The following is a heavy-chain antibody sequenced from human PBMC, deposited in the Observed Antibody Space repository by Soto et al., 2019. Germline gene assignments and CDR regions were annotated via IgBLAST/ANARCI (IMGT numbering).Heavy chain of an antibody. J-gene: IGHJ6*02. CDR2: IWYDGSNK. D-gene: IGHD1-26*01. CDR1: GFTFSNYG. CDR3: ARSPREWGDYYGLDV. V-gene: IGHV3-33*03. Sequence: QGQLVESGGGVVQPGRSLRLSCAASGFTFSNYGIHWVRQAPGKGLEWVAVIWYDGSNKYYADSVKGRFTISRDNSKNTLYLQMNSLRAEDTVVYYCARSPREWGDYYGLDVWGQGPTVTVSS.